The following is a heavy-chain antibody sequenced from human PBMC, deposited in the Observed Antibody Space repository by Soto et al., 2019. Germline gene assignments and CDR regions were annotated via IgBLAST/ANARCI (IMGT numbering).Heavy chain of an antibody. CDR3: ARLRSYGSGSYYKANYYYYGMDV. V-gene: IGHV4-34*01. D-gene: IGHD3-10*01. CDR2: INHSGST. CDR1: GGSFSGYY. Sequence: LSLTCAVYGGSFSGYYWSRIRQPPGKGLEWIGEINHSGSTNYNPSLKSRVTISVDTSKNQFSLKLSSVTAADTAVYYCARLRSYGSGSYYKANYYYYGMDVWGQGTTVTVSS. J-gene: IGHJ6*02.